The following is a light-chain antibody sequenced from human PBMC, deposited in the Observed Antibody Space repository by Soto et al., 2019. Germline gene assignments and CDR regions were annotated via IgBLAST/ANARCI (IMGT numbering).Light chain of an antibody. CDR2: DVS. V-gene: IGLV2-14*01. J-gene: IGLJ1*01. CDR1: SSAVGAYNY. CDR3: YSYTSSSTYV. Sequence: QSALTQPASVSGSPGQSITISCTGTSSAVGAYNYVSWYQQHPAKVPKLMIYDVSNRPSGVSDRFSGSKSGNTASLTISGLQAEDEADYYCYSYTSSSTYVFGTGTKLTVL.